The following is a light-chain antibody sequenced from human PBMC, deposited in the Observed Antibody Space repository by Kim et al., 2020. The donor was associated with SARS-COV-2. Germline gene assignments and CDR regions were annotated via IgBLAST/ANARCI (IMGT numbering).Light chain of an antibody. CDR1: QRVSNNF. Sequence: EIVLTQSPGTLSLSPGERATLSCRASQRVSNNFLAWYQQKPGQAPRVLIYAGSSRASGIPDRFSGSGSGTDFTLTISRLEPEDFAVYYCQQYGSSLYTFGKGTKLEI. V-gene: IGKV3-20*01. CDR3: QQYGSSLYT. J-gene: IGKJ2*01. CDR2: AGS.